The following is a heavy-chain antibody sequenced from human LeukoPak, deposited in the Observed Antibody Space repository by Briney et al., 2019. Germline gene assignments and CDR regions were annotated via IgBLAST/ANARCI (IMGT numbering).Heavy chain of an antibody. CDR1: GFTFSSYG. Sequence: RRSLRLSCAASGFTFSSYGMHWVRQAPGKGLEWVAVISYDGSNKYYADSVKGRFTISRDNSKNTLYLQMNSLRAEDTAVYYCANWARGAGDDAFDIWGQGTMVTVSS. V-gene: IGHV3-30*18. J-gene: IGHJ3*02. CDR3: ANWARGAGDDAFDI. CDR2: ISYDGSNK. D-gene: IGHD7-27*01.